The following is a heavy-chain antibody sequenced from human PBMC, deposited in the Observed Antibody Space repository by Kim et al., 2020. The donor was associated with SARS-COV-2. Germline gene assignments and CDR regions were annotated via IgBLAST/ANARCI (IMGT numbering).Heavy chain of an antibody. Sequence: KCQGRVTITADESTSTAYMELSSLRSEDTAVYYCARAPPAAVAVPGGWFDPWGQGTLVTVSS. CDR3: ARAPPAAVAVPGGWFDP. D-gene: IGHD6-19*01. V-gene: IGHV1-69*01. J-gene: IGHJ5*02.